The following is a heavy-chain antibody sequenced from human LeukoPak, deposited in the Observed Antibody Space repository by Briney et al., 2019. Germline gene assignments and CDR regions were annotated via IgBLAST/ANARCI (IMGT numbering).Heavy chain of an antibody. J-gene: IGHJ6*02. CDR1: GGSISSYY. Sequence: SETLSLTCTVSGGSISSYYWSWIRQPPGKGLEWIGYIYYSGSTNYNPSLKSRVTISVDTSKNQFSLKLSSVTAADTAVYYCAREWYGSGSYYSSGMDVWGQGTTVTVSS. CDR3: AREWYGSGSYYSSGMDV. CDR2: IYYSGST. D-gene: IGHD3-10*01. V-gene: IGHV4-59*01.